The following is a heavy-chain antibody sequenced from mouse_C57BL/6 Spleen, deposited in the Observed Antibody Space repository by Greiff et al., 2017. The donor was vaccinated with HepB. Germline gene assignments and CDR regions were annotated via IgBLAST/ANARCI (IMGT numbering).Heavy chain of an antibody. CDR2: IYTGSGNT. V-gene: IGHV1-76*01. CDR1: GYTFTDYY. CDR3: ARSGIYVSSYVRSYFDY. J-gene: IGHJ2*01. Sequence: VKLVESGAELVRPGASVKLSCKASGYTFTDYYINWVKQRPGQGLEWIARIYTGSGNTYYNEKFKGKATLTAEKSSSTAYMQLSSLTSEDSAVYFCARSGIYVSSYVRSYFDYWGQGTTLTVSS. D-gene: IGHD1-1*01.